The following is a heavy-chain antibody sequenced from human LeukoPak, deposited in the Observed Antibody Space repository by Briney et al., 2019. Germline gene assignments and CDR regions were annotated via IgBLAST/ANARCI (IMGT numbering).Heavy chain of an antibody. CDR1: GGSISSSSYY. CDR2: IYYSGST. CDR3: ASIMVRGVTGDY. J-gene: IGHJ4*02. Sequence: PSETLSLTCTVSGGSISSSSYYWGWIRQPPEKGLEWIGSIYYSGSTYYNPSLKSRVTISVDTSKNQFSLKLSSVTAADTAVYYCASIMVRGVTGDYWGQGTLVTVSS. D-gene: IGHD3-10*01. V-gene: IGHV4-39*01.